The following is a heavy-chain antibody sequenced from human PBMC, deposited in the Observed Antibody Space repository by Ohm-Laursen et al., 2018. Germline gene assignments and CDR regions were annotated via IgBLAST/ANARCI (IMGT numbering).Heavy chain of an antibody. CDR1: GITFSSYW. J-gene: IGHJ4*02. CDR2: INSDGSSI. CDR3: ARGPGIAAAGPSKPFDY. Sequence: SLRLSCAGSGITFSSYWMQWVRQAPGKGLVWVSRINSDGSSISYADSVKGRFTISRDNAKNTLYLQMNSLRAEDTAVYYCARGPGIAAAGPSKPFDYWGQGTLVTVSS. V-gene: IGHV3-74*01. D-gene: IGHD6-13*01.